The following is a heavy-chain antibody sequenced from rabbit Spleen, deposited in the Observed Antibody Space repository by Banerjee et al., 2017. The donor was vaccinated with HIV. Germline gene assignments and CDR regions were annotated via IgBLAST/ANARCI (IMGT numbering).Heavy chain of an antibody. CDR2: IDTGTGSA. D-gene: IGHD6-1*01. CDR3: ARDLLYSGYIDYGYGTDL. Sequence: QQQLEESGGGLVQPEGSLTLTCTASGFFLSSYLICWVRQAPGKGLEWIGCIDTGTGSAYYASWVKGRFTISKTSSTTVTLQMTSLTAADTATYFCARDLLYSGYIDYGYGTDLWGPGTLVTVS. CDR1: GFFLSSYL. V-gene: IGHV1S45*01. J-gene: IGHJ4*01.